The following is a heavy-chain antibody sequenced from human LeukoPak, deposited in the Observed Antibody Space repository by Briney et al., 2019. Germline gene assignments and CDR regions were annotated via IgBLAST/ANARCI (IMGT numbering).Heavy chain of an antibody. Sequence: ASVKVSCKASGYTFTSYGISWVRQAPGQGLEWTGWISAYNGNTNYAQKLQGRVTMTTDTSTSTAYMELRSLRSDDTAVYYCARASEGYCSSTSCYRANWFDPWGQGTLVTVSS. J-gene: IGHJ5*02. V-gene: IGHV1-18*01. D-gene: IGHD2-2*02. CDR3: ARASEGYCSSTSCYRANWFDP. CDR1: GYTFTSYG. CDR2: ISAYNGNT.